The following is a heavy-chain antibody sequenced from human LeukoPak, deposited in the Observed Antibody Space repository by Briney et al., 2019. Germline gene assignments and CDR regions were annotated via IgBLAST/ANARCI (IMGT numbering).Heavy chain of an antibody. CDR1: GGSISSSNW. CDR3: ARDHYSSGWAYYYYGMDV. J-gene: IGHJ6*02. CDR2: IYHSGST. D-gene: IGHD6-19*01. V-gene: IGHV4-4*02. Sequence: SETLSLTCAVSGGSISSSNWWSWVRQPPGKGLEWIGEIYHSGSTNYNPSLKSRVTISVDKSKNQFSLKLSSVTAADTAVYYCARDHYSSGWAYYYYGMDVWGQGTTVTVSS.